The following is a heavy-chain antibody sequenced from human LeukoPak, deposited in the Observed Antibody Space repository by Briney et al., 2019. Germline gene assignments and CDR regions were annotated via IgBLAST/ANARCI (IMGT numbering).Heavy chain of an antibody. J-gene: IGHJ4*02. CDR1: SSPSAPP. Sequence: GGSLRLSCVHPLSSPSAPPIRAHREAAGKGLEGVANIKHDGSVKYYVDSVKGRFTISRDNAMQSLYLQMNSLRAEDTAVYYCAGGVSYWGRGTLVTVSS. V-gene: IGHV3-7*04. CDR3: AGGVSY. CDR2: IKHDGSVK.